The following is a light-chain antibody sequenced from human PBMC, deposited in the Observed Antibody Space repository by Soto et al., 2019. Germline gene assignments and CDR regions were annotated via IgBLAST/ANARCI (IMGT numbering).Light chain of an antibody. CDR2: AAS. CDR1: QGISSW. CDR3: QQANSFPLT. Sequence: DIQMTQSPSSVSASVGDRVTITCRASQGISSWLAWHQQTPGKAPKLLIYAASSLQSGVPSRFSGIGSWTDFNLTISSLQPEEFATYYCQQANSFPLTFGGGTKVEIK. J-gene: IGKJ4*01. V-gene: IGKV1-12*01.